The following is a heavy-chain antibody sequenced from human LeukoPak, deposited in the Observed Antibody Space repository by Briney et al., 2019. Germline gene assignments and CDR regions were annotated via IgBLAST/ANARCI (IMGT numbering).Heavy chain of an antibody. Sequence: ASVKVSCKASGGTFSSYAISWVRQAPGQGLEWMGRIIPILGMANYAQKFQGRVTITADKSTSTAYMELSSLRSEDTAVYYCACRGGKGAFDYWGQGTLVTVSS. V-gene: IGHV1-69*04. J-gene: IGHJ4*02. CDR2: IIPILGMA. CDR1: GGTFSSYA. CDR3: ACRGGKGAFDY. D-gene: IGHD2-15*01.